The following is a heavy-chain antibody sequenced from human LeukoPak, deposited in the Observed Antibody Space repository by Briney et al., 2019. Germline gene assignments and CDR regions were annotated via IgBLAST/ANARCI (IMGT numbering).Heavy chain of an antibody. CDR2: INHSGST. D-gene: IGHD3-3*01. V-gene: IGHV4-34*01. J-gene: IGHJ5*02. Sequence: SETLSLTCAVYGGSFSGYYWSWIRQPPGKGLEWIGEINHSGSTNYNPSLKSRVTISVDTSKNQFSLKLSSVTAADTAVYYCARDVQTTIFGVVRGTWFDPWGQGTLVTVSS. CDR3: ARDVQTTIFGVVRGTWFDP. CDR1: GGSFSGYY.